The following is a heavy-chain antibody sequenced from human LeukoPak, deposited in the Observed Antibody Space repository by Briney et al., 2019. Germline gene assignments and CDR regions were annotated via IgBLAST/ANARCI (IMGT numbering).Heavy chain of an antibody. CDR2: ISSSSSYI. CDR1: GFTFSSYS. CDR3: ARVLEAASFDY. J-gene: IGHJ4*02. Sequence: PGGSLRLSCAASGFTFSSYSMNWDRQAPGKGLEWVSSISSSSSYIYYADSVRGRFTMSRDNAKNSLYLQMNSLRAEDTAVYYCARVLEAASFDYWGQGTPVTVSS. D-gene: IGHD6-13*01. V-gene: IGHV3-21*01.